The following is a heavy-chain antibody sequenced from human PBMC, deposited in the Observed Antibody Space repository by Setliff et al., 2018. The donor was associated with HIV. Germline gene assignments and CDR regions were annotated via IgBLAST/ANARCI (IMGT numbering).Heavy chain of an antibody. CDR1: GGSITSSGYN. CDR2: IYSSGRT. D-gene: IGHD3-10*01. Sequence: LSLTCIVSGGSITSSGYNWNWIRQHPGKGLEWIGYIYSSGRTSYNPSLQSRVSISIDTSKNQFPLKLDSVIAADTAVYYCARDEVRYYSGSESVRAGMDVWGQGTAVTVSS. CDR3: ARDEVRYYSGSESVRAGMDV. V-gene: IGHV4-31*03. J-gene: IGHJ6*02.